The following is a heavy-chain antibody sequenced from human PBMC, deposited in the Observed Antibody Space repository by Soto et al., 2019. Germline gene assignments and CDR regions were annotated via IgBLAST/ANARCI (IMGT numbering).Heavy chain of an antibody. CDR2: INAHSGGT. J-gene: IGHJ5*02. Sequence: QEQLVQSGAAVKKPGASVKVSCKASGFSFTGYYIHWLQQAPGQGLEWMGWINAHSGGTEFAQKFQGRVTLTRDTSISTAYMTLSSLRSDDTAIYYCAKDLTRQLAYWLDPWGQGTQVIVSS. CDR3: AKDLTRQLAYWLDP. V-gene: IGHV1-2*02. D-gene: IGHD6-6*01. CDR1: GFSFTGYY.